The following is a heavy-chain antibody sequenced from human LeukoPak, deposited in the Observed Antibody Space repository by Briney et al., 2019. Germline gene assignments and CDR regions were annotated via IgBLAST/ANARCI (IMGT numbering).Heavy chain of an antibody. CDR3: AREGGYYYDSSGIDY. CDR1: GFTFSSYA. Sequence: GGSLRLSCAASGFTFSSYAMHWVRQAPGKGLEWVAVISYDGSNKYYADSVKGRFTISRDNSKNTLYLQMNSLRAEDTAVYYSAREGGYYYDSSGIDYWGQGTLVTVSS. J-gene: IGHJ4*02. D-gene: IGHD3-22*01. CDR2: ISYDGSNK. V-gene: IGHV3-30-3*01.